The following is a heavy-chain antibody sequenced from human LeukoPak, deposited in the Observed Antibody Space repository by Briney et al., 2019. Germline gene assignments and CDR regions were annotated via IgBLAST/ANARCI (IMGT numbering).Heavy chain of an antibody. Sequence: GESLRISCKGSGYNFGTYWTSWVRQMPGKGLEWMGKIDPSDSSTNYSPSFEGHVTISADKSTSTAYLQWSSLKASDTAMYYCGRLSDYWGQGTLVTVSS. CDR1: GYNFGTYW. CDR3: GRLSDY. V-gene: IGHV5-10-1*01. J-gene: IGHJ4*02. CDR2: IDPSDSST.